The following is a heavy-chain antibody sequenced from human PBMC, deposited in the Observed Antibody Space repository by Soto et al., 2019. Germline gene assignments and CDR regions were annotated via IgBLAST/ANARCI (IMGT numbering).Heavy chain of an antibody. Sequence: EVQLVESGGGLVQPGGSLRLSCAASGFTFSSNWMHWVRQAPGKGPVWVSRIKSDGSITDYADAVKGRVTISSDNAKNTLDLQMNTQRPEDTAGYYCAATVATRPNWGQGTLVTVSS. CDR1: GFTFSSNW. D-gene: IGHD2-21*01. V-gene: IGHV3-74*01. CDR2: IKSDGSIT. J-gene: IGHJ4*01. CDR3: AATVATRPN.